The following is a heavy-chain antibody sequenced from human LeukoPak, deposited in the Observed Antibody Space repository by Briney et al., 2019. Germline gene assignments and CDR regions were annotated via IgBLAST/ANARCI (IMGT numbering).Heavy chain of an antibody. J-gene: IGHJ4*02. CDR3: ARVGSSSYVSDY. Sequence: SSQTLSLTCTVSGGSISSGSYYWSWIRRPAGKGLEWIGRIYTSGSTNYNPSLKSRVTISVDTSKNQFSLKLRSVTAADTAVYYCARVGSSSYVSDYWGQGTLVTVSS. CDR2: IYTSGST. CDR1: GGSISSGSYY. V-gene: IGHV4-61*02. D-gene: IGHD2-2*01.